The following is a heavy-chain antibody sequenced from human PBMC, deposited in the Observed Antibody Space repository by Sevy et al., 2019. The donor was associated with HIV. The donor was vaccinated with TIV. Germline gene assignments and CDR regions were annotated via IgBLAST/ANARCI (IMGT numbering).Heavy chain of an antibody. CDR2: IRYDGSNK. Sequence: GGSLRLSCAASGFTFSSYGMHWVRQAPGKGLEWVAFIRYDGSNKYYADSVKGRFTISRDNSKNTLYLQMNSLRAEDTAVYYCVGSRAIVVVPAYGMDVWGQGTTVTVSS. D-gene: IGHD2-2*01. V-gene: IGHV3-30*02. CDR1: GFTFSSYG. J-gene: IGHJ6*02. CDR3: VGSRAIVVVPAYGMDV.